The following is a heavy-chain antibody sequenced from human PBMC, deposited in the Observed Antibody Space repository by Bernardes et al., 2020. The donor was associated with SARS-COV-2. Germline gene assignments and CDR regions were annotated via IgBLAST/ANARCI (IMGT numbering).Heavy chain of an antibody. CDR3: TRGPLSGYGSFGV. CDR1: GFSFSDYW. D-gene: IGHD5-12*01. J-gene: IGHJ4*02. V-gene: IGHV3-74*01. Sequence: GGSLRLSCAASGFSFSDYWMHWVRQAPGKGLMRVSRINGGGSSVYYADSVKGRFTISRDNAKNTLYLQMSSLSAEDTAVYYCTRGPLSGYGSFGVWGQGTLVTVSS. CDR2: INGGGSSV.